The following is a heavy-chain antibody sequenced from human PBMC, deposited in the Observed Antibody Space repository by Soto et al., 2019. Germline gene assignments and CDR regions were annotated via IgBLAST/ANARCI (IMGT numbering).Heavy chain of an antibody. D-gene: IGHD3-10*01. CDR3: ARVKVSGVIFDY. V-gene: IGHV4-59*12. CDR2: IYYSGST. J-gene: IGHJ4*02. Sequence: ALETHPHTCPVSGGSIRSYYWSWIRQPPGKGLEWIGYIYYSGSTNYNPSLKSRVTISVDKSKNQFSLKLSSVTAADTAVYYCARVKVSGVIFDYWGQGTLVTVSS. CDR1: GGSIRSYY.